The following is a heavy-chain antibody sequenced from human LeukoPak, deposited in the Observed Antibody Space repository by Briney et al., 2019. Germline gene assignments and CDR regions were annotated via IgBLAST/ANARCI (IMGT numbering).Heavy chain of an antibody. V-gene: IGHV3-30*02. CDR2: IRYDGSNK. J-gene: IGHJ4*02. D-gene: IGHD1-26*01. CDR1: GFTFSSYG. CDR3: AKGVGGIVGATTPLCDY. Sequence: GGSLRLSCAASGFTFSSYGMHWVRQAPGKGLEWVAVIRYDGSNKYYADSVKGRFTISRDNSKNTLYLQMNSLRAEDTAVYYCAKGVGGIVGATTPLCDYWGQGTLVTVSS.